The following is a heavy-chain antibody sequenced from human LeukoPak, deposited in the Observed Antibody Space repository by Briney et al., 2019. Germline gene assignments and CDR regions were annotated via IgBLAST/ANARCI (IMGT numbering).Heavy chain of an antibody. CDR1: GFTFSDYY. J-gene: IGHJ4*02. V-gene: IGHV3-11*01. CDR2: ISSSGSTI. D-gene: IGHD3-3*01. CDR3: ARGRTFFGVVIGFSVYFDY. Sequence: GGSLRLSCAASGFTFSDYYMSWIRQAPGKGLEWVSYISSSGSTIYYADSVKGRFTISRDNAKNSLYLQMNSLSAEDTAVYYCARGRTFFGVVIGFSVYFDYWGQGTLVTVSS.